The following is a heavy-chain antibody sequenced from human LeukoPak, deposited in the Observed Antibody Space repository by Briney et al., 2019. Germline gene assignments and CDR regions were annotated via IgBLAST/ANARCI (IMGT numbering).Heavy chain of an antibody. J-gene: IGHJ6*03. CDR1: GYTFTGYY. V-gene: IGHV1-18*04. CDR2: ISAYNGNT. Sequence: ASVKVSCKASGYTFTGYYMHWVRQAPGQGLEWMGWISAYNGNTNYAQKLQGRVTMTTDTSTSTAYMELRSLRSDDTAVYYCARKVVAGLLYYMDVWGKGTTVTVSS. D-gene: IGHD2-15*01. CDR3: ARKVVAGLLYYMDV.